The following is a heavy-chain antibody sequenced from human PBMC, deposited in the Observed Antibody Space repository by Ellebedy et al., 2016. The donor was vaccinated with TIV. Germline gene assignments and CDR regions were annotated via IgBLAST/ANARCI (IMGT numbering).Heavy chain of an antibody. Sequence: GESLKISCAASGFTFTFYGMNWVRQAPGKGLEWVAGMWLDGSNEYYANSVKGRFTISRENSKNTLYLQMNSLRAEDTAVYYCARSYNQRYYGLDVWGQGTTVTVSS. CDR2: MWLDGSNE. CDR3: ARSYNQRYYGLDV. J-gene: IGHJ6*02. V-gene: IGHV3-33*01. D-gene: IGHD5-24*01. CDR1: GFTFTFYG.